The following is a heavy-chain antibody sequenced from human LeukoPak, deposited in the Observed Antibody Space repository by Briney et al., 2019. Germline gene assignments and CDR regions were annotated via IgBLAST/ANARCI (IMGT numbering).Heavy chain of an antibody. J-gene: IGHJ4*02. CDR2: IRYDGSNK. D-gene: IGHD5-12*01. CDR1: GFTFSSYG. Sequence: GGSLRLSCAASGFTFSSYGMHWVRQAPGKGLEWVAFIRYDGSNKYYADSVKGRFTISRDNAKSSLYLQMNSLRADDTAVYYCAREYSGSGYFDYWGQGTLVTVSS. CDR3: AREYSGSGYFDY. V-gene: IGHV3-30*02.